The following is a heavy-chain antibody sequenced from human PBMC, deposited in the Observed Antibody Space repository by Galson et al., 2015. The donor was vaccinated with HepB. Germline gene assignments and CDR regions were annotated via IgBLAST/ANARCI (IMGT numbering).Heavy chain of an antibody. CDR3: ARAVRGAGTWFDP. CDR1: GYTFTSYG. D-gene: IGHD1-26*01. J-gene: IGHJ5*02. Sequence: SVKVSCKASGYTFTSYGISWVRQAPGQGLEWMGWISPYIGTTNYAQKLQGRVTMTTDTSTSTAYMELRSLRSEDTAVYYCARAVRGAGTWFDPWGQGTLVTVSS. CDR2: ISPYIGTT. V-gene: IGHV1-18*01.